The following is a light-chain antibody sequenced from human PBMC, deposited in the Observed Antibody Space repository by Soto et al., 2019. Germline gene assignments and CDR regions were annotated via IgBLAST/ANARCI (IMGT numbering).Light chain of an antibody. V-gene: IGKV1-39*01. Sequence: DIQMPQSPSSLSASVGDRVMITCRASQSITGYLNWYQQKPGKAPKLLIYAASNLQSGVPSRFSGSGSGADFTLTISSLQPEEFATYFCQQSHTIPYTCGQGTKLDIK. CDR1: QSITGY. CDR2: AAS. CDR3: QQSHTIPYT. J-gene: IGKJ2*01.